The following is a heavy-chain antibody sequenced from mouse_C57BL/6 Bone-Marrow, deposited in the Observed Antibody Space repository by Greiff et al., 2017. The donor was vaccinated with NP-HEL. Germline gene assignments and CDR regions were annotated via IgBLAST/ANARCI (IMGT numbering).Heavy chain of an antibody. Sequence: EVQVVESEGGLVQPGSSMKLSCTASGFTFSDYYMAWVRQVPEKGLEWVANINYDGSSTYYLDSLKSRFIISRDNAKNILYLQMSSLKSEDTATYYCAREDRTGTHYFDYWGQGTTLTVSS. V-gene: IGHV5-16*01. CDR3: AREDRTGTHYFDY. CDR1: GFTFSDYY. CDR2: INYDGSST. J-gene: IGHJ2*01. D-gene: IGHD4-1*01.